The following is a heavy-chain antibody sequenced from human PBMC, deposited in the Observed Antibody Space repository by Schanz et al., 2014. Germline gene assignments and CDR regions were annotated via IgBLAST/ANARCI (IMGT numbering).Heavy chain of an antibody. CDR3: AKQIHYDILTVTRN. CDR2: ISYDGSNK. D-gene: IGHD3-9*01. CDR1: GFTLSSYA. Sequence: QVQLVESGGGVVQPGRSLRLSCAAYGFTLSSYAMHWVRQAPGKGLEWVAVISYDGSNKYYADSVKGRFTISRDNSKNTLYLQMNSLRAEDTAVYYCAKQIHYDILTVTRNWGQGTLVTVSS. J-gene: IGHJ4*02. V-gene: IGHV3-30-3*01.